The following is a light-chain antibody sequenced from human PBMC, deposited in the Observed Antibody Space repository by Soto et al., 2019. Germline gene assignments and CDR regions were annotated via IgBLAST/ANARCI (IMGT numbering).Light chain of an antibody. CDR3: QQYNSYSPVYT. V-gene: IGKV1-5*01. J-gene: IGKJ2*01. CDR1: QSISSW. Sequence: DIQMTQSPSTLSASVGDRVTITCRASQSISSWLAWYQQKPGKAPKLLSYDASSLESGVPSRFSGSGSGTEFTLTISSLQPDDFATYYCQQYNSYSPVYTFGQGTKLEIK. CDR2: DAS.